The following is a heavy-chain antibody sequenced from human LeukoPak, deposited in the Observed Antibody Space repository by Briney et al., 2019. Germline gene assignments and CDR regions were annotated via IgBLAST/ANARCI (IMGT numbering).Heavy chain of an antibody. CDR3: ARDRRASGSYYIDY. J-gene: IGHJ4*02. CDR2: ISSSSSYI. V-gene: IGHV3-21*01. D-gene: IGHD3-10*01. CDR1: GFTFSIYS. Sequence: GGSLRLSCAASGFTFSIYSMNWVRQAPGKGLEWVSSISSSSSYIYYVDSVKGRFTISRDNAKNSLYLQMNSLRAEDTAVYYCARDRRASGSYYIDYWGQGTLVTVSS.